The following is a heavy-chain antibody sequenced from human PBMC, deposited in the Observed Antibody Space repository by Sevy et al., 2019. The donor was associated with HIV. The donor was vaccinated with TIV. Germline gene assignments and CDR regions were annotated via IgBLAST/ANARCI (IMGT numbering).Heavy chain of an antibody. CDR2: INSSSSYI. J-gene: IGHJ6*02. CDR1: GFTFSSYS. D-gene: IGHD2-2*01. Sequence: GGSLRLSCAASGFTFSSYSMNWVRQAPGKGLEWVSSINSSSSYIHYADSVKGRFTISRDNAKNSLYLQMNSLRAEDTDVYYGARDSRSPVPTAPLYYCYGLDAWGQGTTVTVSS. CDR3: ARDSRSPVPTAPLYYCYGLDA. V-gene: IGHV3-21*01.